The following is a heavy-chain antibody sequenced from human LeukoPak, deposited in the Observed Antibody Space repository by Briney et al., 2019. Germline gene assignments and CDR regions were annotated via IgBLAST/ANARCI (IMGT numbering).Heavy chain of an antibody. Sequence: PGGSLRLSCAASGFTFSSYWMSWVRQAQGKGLEWVANIKQDGSEKYYVDSVKGRFTISRDNSKNTLYLQMNSLRAEDTAVYYCAKDRYSSGWYDYFDYWGQGTLVTVSS. D-gene: IGHD6-19*01. CDR3: AKDRYSSGWYDYFDY. V-gene: IGHV3-7*03. CDR2: IKQDGSEK. J-gene: IGHJ4*02. CDR1: GFTFSSYW.